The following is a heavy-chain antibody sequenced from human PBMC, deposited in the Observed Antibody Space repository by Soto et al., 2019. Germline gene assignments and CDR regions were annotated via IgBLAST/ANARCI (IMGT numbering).Heavy chain of an antibody. CDR3: ARDDYDSSGYYSQFDY. V-gene: IGHV3-30-3*01. Sequence: GGSLRLSCAASGFTFSSYAMHWVRQAPGKGLEWVAVISYDGSNKYYADSVKGRFTISRDNSKNTLYLQMNSMRDEDTAVYYCARDDYDSSGYYSQFDYWGQGTMVNVS. CDR2: ISYDGSNK. J-gene: IGHJ4*02. CDR1: GFTFSSYA. D-gene: IGHD3-22*01.